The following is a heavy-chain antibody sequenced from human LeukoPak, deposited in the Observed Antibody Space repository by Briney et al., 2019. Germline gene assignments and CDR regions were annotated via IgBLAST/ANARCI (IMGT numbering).Heavy chain of an antibody. D-gene: IGHD2-2*01. CDR3: ARGDAHGFDF. J-gene: IGHJ3*01. V-gene: IGHV3-74*01. Sequence: SGGSLRLSCAASGFTFSSYWMHWVRQAPGKGLVWVARIKSGGSSTGYADSVKGRFTNSRDNAKNTLYLQMNSLRDEDTAVYYCARGDAHGFDFWGQGTMVTVSS. CDR2: IKSGGSST. CDR1: GFTFSSYW.